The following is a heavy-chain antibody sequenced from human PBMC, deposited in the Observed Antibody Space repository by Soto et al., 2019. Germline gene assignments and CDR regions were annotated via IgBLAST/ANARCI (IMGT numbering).Heavy chain of an antibody. CDR3: ARGRTDFDY. V-gene: IGHV3-33*01. J-gene: IGHJ4*02. CDR1: GFIFSDYV. CDR2: MWYDGSKE. Sequence: QVQLVESGGGVVQPGGSLRLSCAASGFIFSDYVMHWVRQAPGKGLEWVAVMWYDGSKEYYVDSVKGRFTISRDHSKNTLFLQMNSLRAEDTAGYYCARGRTDFDYWGQGTLVTVSS.